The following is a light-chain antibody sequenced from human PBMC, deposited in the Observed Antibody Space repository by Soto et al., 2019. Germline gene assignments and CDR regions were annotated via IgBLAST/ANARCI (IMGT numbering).Light chain of an antibody. CDR1: QTIDSW. V-gene: IGKV1-5*03. CDR2: KAS. J-gene: IGKJ1*01. CDR3: QHYNSYSEA. Sequence: DIQITQSPSTLSAPVGDRVTITCRASQTIDSWLAWYQQRPGKPPNLLIYKASTLASGVPSRFSGSGSGTEFTLTISSLQPDDFATYYCQHYNSYSEAFGQGTKVDIK.